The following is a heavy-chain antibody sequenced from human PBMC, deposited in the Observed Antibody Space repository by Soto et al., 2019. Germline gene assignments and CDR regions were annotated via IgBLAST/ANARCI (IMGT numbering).Heavy chain of an antibody. CDR2: IWYDGSNK. Sequence: GGSLRLSCAASGFTFSSYGMHWVRQAPGKGLEWVAVIWYDGSNKYYADSVKGRFTISRDNSKNTLYLQMNSLRAEDTAVYYRARDSMYSSSWYWFDPWGQGTLVTVSS. CDR1: GFTFSSYG. V-gene: IGHV3-33*01. CDR3: ARDSMYSSSWYWFDP. D-gene: IGHD6-13*01. J-gene: IGHJ5*02.